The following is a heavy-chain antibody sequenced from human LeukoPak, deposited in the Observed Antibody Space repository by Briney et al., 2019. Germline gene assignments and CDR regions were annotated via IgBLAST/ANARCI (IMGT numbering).Heavy chain of an antibody. Sequence: GGSLRLSCAASGFTFSDYYMSWIRQAPGKGLEWVSYISSSSSYTNYADSVKGRFTISRDNAKNSLYLQMNSLRAEDTAVYYCARDGVVVVAAHYFDYWGQGTLVTVSS. CDR3: ARDGVVVVAAHYFDY. CDR2: ISSSSSYT. CDR1: GFTFSDYY. D-gene: IGHD2-15*01. J-gene: IGHJ4*02. V-gene: IGHV3-11*06.